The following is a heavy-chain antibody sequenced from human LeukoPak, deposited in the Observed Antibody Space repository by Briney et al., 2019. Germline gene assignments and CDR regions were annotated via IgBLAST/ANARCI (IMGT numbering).Heavy chain of an antibody. CDR1: GFTFSNYG. Sequence: PGGSLRLSCAASGFTFSNYGMSWVRQAPGKGPEWVSVISGSGGSTYYEDSVKGRFTISRDNSKSTLYLQMNSLRAEDTAVYYCAKALYSSSWYGDYWGQGTLVTVSS. D-gene: IGHD6-13*01. CDR2: ISGSGGST. J-gene: IGHJ4*02. CDR3: AKALYSSSWYGDY. V-gene: IGHV3-23*01.